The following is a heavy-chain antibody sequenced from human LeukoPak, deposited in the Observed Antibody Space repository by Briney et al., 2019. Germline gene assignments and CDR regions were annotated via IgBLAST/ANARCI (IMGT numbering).Heavy chain of an antibody. CDR3: ASLVWSGYYPYYYYGMDV. V-gene: IGHV1-69*13. J-gene: IGHJ6*02. CDR1: GGTFSSYA. CDR2: IIPIFGTA. Sequence: GASVKVSCKASGGTFSSYAISWVRQAPGQGLEWMGGIIPIFGTANYAQKFQGRVTITADESTSTAYMELSSLRSEDTAVYYCASLVWSGYYPYYYYGMDVWGQGTLVTVSS. D-gene: IGHD3-3*01.